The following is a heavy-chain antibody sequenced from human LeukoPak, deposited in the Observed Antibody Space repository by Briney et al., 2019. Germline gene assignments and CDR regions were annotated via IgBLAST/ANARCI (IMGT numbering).Heavy chain of an antibody. CDR1: GFTFSNYA. CDR2: ISSGGT. D-gene: IGHD1-26*01. Sequence: GWSLRLSCAASGFTFSNYAMSWVRQAPGKGLEWVSSISSGGTYYADSVKGRFTISRDNSKNTLYLQMNSLRAEDTAVYYCAKDPASYSGSYSPNYGMDVWGQGTTVTVSS. V-gene: IGHV3-23*01. CDR3: AKDPASYSGSYSPNYGMDV. J-gene: IGHJ6*02.